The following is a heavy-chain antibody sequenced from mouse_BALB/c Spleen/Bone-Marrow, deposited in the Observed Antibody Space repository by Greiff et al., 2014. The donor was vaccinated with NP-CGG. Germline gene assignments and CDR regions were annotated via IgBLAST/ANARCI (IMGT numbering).Heavy chain of an antibody. CDR1: GFTFSRFG. CDR3: TRGDY. J-gene: IGHJ2*01. CDR2: ISSGSSSI. V-gene: IGHV5-17*02. Sequence: VQLKESGGGLVQPGGSRKLSCAASGFTFSRFGMHWVRQAPEKGLEWVAYISSGSSSIYYSDTVRGRFTISRDNPMDALFLQMTSLRSEDTAIYYCTRGDYWGQGTILTVSS.